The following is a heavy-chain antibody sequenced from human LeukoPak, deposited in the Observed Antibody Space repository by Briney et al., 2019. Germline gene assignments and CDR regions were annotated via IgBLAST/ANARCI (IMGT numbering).Heavy chain of an antibody. Sequence: PGGSLKLSCAASGYTFTGYYMHWVRQAPGQGLEWMGWINPNSGGTNFAQKFQGRFTMTRDTFINTAYMELSRLTSDDTAVYYCARDLGQLVRTDFDYWGQGALVTVSS. CDR3: ARDLGQLVRTDFDY. CDR2: INPNSGGT. V-gene: IGHV1-2*02. CDR1: GYTFTGYY. J-gene: IGHJ4*02. D-gene: IGHD6-6*01.